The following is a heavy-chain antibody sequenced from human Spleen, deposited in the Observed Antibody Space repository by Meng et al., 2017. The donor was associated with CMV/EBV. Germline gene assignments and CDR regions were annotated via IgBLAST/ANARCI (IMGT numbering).Heavy chain of an antibody. V-gene: IGHV1-24*01. D-gene: IGHD3-9*01. Sequence: QVQLVQSGAEVKKPGASVKVSCTVSGYTLTELSMHWVRQAPGKGLEWMGGFDPEDGETIYAQKFQGRVTMTEDTSTDTAYMELSSLRSEDTAVYYCATGKGSNYDILTGYYSSFDYWGQGTLVTVSS. CDR1: GYTLTELS. CDR3: ATGKGSNYDILTGYYSSFDY. J-gene: IGHJ4*02. CDR2: FDPEDGET.